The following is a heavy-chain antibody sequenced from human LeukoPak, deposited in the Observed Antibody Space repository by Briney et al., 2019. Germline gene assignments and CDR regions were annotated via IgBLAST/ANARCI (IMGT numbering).Heavy chain of an antibody. CDR3: ARDYYDSSGLDY. D-gene: IGHD3-22*01. J-gene: IGHJ4*02. CDR1: GGSISSGSYY. V-gene: IGHV4-61*10. Sequence: SQTLSLTCTVSGGSISSGSYYWSWIRQPAGKGLEWIGYIYYSGSTNYNPSLKSRVTISVDTSKNQFSLKLSSVTAADTAVYYCARDYYDSSGLDYWGQGTLVTVSS. CDR2: IYYSGST.